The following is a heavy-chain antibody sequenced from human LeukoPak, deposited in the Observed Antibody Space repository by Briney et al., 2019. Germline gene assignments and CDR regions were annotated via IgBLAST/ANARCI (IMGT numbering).Heavy chain of an antibody. V-gene: IGHV1-2*02. CDR2: INPNSGGT. D-gene: IGHD2-2*01. J-gene: IGHJ6*02. Sequence: GASVKVSCKASGYTFTGYYMHWVRRAPGQGLEWMGWINPNSGGTNYAQKFQGRVTMTRDTSISTAYMELSRLRSDDTAVYYCAGQLGYCSSTSCYDRSAYYYYGMDVWGQGTTVTVSS. CDR1: GYTFTGYY. CDR3: AGQLGYCSSTSCYDRSAYYYYGMDV.